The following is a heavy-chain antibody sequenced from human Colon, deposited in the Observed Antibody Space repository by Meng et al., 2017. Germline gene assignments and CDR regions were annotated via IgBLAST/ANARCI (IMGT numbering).Heavy chain of an antibody. D-gene: IGHD2-15*01. V-gene: IGHV4-59*02. J-gene: IGHJ5*02. CDR3: ARGPPAAS. CDR2: IYNTGST. Sequence: ESLKISCTVSGASVGGDYWSWIRQPPGKGLEWIGYIYNTGSTNYNPSLKSRVTISIDTSKSQFSLELSSVTAADTAVYYCARGPPAASWGPGTLVTVSS. CDR1: GASVGGDY.